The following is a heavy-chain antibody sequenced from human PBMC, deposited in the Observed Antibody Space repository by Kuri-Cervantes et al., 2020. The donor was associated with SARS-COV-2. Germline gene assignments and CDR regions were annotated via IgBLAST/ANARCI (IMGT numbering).Heavy chain of an antibody. V-gene: IGHV3-64*02. CDR2: ISSNGGST. D-gene: IGHD1-26*01. CDR1: GFTFSSYA. J-gene: IGHJ4*02. CDR3: ANSLLLSLDY. Sequence: GGSLRLFCAASGFTFSSYAMHWVRQAPGKGLEYVSAISSNGGSTYYADSVKGRFTISRDNSKNTLYLQMNSLRAEDTAVYYCANSLLLSLDYWGQGTLVTVSS.